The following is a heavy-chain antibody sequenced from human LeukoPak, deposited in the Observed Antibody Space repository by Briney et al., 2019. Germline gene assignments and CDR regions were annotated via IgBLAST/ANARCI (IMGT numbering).Heavy chain of an antibody. CDR1: GYTFTSYG. Sequence: GASVKVSCKASGYTFTSYGISWVRQAPGQGLEWMGWISAYNGNTNYAQKLQGRVTMTTDTSTSTAYMELRSLRSDDTAVYYCARAFRGANPHYYYGMDVWGQGTTVTVSS. CDR2: ISAYNGNT. D-gene: IGHD1-26*01. CDR3: ARAFRGANPHYYYGMDV. J-gene: IGHJ6*02. V-gene: IGHV1-18*01.